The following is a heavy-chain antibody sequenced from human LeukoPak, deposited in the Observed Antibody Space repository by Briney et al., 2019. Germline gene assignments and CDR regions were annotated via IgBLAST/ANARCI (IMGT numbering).Heavy chain of an antibody. CDR3: ARSPHYYGSGSYYKPFLH. Sequence: GESLKISCKGSGYSFTSYWIGWVRQMPGKGLEWMGIIYPGDSDTRYSPSFQGQVTISADKSISTAYLQWSSLKASDTAMYYCARSPHYYGSGSYYKPFLHWGQGTLVTVSS. CDR1: GYSFTSYW. V-gene: IGHV5-51*01. J-gene: IGHJ4*02. CDR2: IYPGDSDT. D-gene: IGHD3-10*01.